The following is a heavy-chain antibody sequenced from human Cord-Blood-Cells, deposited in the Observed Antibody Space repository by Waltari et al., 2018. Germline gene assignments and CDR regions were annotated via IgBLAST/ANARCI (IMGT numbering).Heavy chain of an antibody. D-gene: IGHD1-26*01. CDR1: GRTYSSYA. Sequence: QVQLVQSGAEVKKPGSSVKVSCKASGRTYSSYAISWVRKALGQGPEWVGASVPIFSTATDDLKFQCRVRITADNAPSTAYFGLSSRRSEDTAVYSCSRALPQESPRYSGIYGYWGQGTLVTVS. V-gene: IGHV1-69*06. CDR2: SVPIFSTA. J-gene: IGHJ4*02. CDR3: SRALPQESPRYSGIYGY.